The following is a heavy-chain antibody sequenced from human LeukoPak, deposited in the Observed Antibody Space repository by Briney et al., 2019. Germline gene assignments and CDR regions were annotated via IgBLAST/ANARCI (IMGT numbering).Heavy chain of an antibody. J-gene: IGHJ4*01. CDR1: GDSINSGNSH. V-gene: IGHV4-30-4*01. D-gene: IGHD2-15*01. CDR2: VYDSWNN. Sequence: PSETLSLTCTVSGDSINSGNSHWTWLRQPPGRGLEWLGSVYDSWNNYYNPSLESRITMSVDTSKNQYSLELSSVIAADTAVYYCARYFGGNGGRRYWGQGGLGTVSP. CDR3: ARYFGGNGGRRY.